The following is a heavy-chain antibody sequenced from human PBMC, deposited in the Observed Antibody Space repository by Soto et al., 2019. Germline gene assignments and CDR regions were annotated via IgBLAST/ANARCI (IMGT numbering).Heavy chain of an antibody. CDR3: VGGSLLH. CDR1: GGSISSSNW. V-gene: IGHV4-4*02. Sequence: SETLSLTCAVSGGSISSSNWWSWVRQPPGKGLEWIGEIYHSGSTYYNPSLKSRVIISVDRSKDTLYLQMNRLTPEDTAVYYCVGGSLLHWGQGTPVTVSS. J-gene: IGHJ4*02. CDR2: IYHSGST.